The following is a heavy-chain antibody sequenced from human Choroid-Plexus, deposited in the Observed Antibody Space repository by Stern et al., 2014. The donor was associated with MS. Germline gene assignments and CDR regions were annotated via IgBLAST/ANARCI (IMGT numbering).Heavy chain of an antibody. CDR1: GFTFGSCA. CDR2: VAYDGSNK. D-gene: IGHD2/OR15-2a*01. CDR3: AKDRQYLTYFFDH. J-gene: IGHJ5*02. V-gene: IGHV3-30*18. Sequence: VQLVESGGGVVQPGRPLRLSCVVSGFTFGSCAMHWVRQAPGKGRGWVAGVAYDGSNKYYADSVKGRFTISRDNSQNTLYMQMSSLRPEDTAVYYCAKDRQYLTYFFDHWGQGSLVTVSS.